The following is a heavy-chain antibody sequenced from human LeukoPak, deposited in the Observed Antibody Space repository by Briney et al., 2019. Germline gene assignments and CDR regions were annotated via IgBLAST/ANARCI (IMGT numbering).Heavy chain of an antibody. V-gene: IGHV1-3*04. CDR3: ARPGASSPGNWFAS. D-gene: IGHD6-13*01. CDR1: GYTFTNHA. CDR2: IDTANGNT. J-gene: IGHJ5*01. Sequence: ASVKVSCKASGYTFTNHAMHWVRQAPGQGLEWMGWIDTANGNTKYFQKFQGRVTITRDTSARIVYMELSSLRFEDTALYYCARPGASSPGNWFASWGQGSLVTVSS.